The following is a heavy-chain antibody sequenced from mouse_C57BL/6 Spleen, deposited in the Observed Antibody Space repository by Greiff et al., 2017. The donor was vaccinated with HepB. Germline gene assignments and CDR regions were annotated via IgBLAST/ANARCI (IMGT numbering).Heavy chain of an antibody. D-gene: IGHD2-3*01. CDR2: IYPGDGDT. CDR1: GYAFSSSW. CDR3: ARLYDGSFAY. J-gene: IGHJ3*01. Sequence: QVQLQQSGPELVKPGASVKISCKASGYAFSSSWMNWVKQRPGKGLEWIGRIYPGDGDTNYNGKFKGKATLTADKSSSTAYMQLSSLTSEDSAVYFCARLYDGSFAYWGQGTLVTVSA. V-gene: IGHV1-82*01.